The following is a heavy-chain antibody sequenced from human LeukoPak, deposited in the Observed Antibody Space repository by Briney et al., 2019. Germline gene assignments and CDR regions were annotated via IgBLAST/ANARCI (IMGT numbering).Heavy chain of an antibody. CDR1: GFTFSDYY. D-gene: IGHD3-16*02. J-gene: IGHJ4*02. V-gene: IGHV3-11*04. Sequence: GSLRLSCAASGFTFSDYYMSWIRQAPGKGLEWVSYISSSGSTIYYADSVKGRFTISRDNAKNSLYLRMNSLRAEDTAVYYCARDRSRYDYVWGSYRPLYFDYWGQGTLVTVSS. CDR2: ISSSGSTI. CDR3: ARDRSRYDYVWGSYRPLYFDY.